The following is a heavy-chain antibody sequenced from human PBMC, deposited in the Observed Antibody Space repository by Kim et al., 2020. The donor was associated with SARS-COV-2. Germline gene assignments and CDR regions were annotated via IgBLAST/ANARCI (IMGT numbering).Heavy chain of an antibody. CDR3: ARGSYSSSSQYYYYYYGMDV. CDR2: IIPIFGTA. Sequence: SVKVSCKASGGTFSSYAISWVRQAPGQGLEWMGGIIPIFGTANYAQKFQGRVTITADESTSTAYMELSSLRSEDTAVYYCARGSYSSSSQYYYYYYGMDVWGQGTTVTVSS. J-gene: IGHJ6*02. V-gene: IGHV1-69*13. CDR1: GGTFSSYA. D-gene: IGHD6-6*01.